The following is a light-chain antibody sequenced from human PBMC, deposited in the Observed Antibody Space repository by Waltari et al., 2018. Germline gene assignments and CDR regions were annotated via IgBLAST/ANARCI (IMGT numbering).Light chain of an antibody. CDR3: NSFTSSNTWV. CDR2: DVS. CDR1: SSDIGRYDY. Sequence: QSALTQPASVSGSPGQSITISCSGPSSDIGRYDYVSWFQHHPGKAPKVVIYDVSERPSGVSNRFSASKSGNTASLTISGLQIEDEAHYYCNSFTSSNTWVFGGGTELTVL. V-gene: IGLV2-14*03. J-gene: IGLJ3*02.